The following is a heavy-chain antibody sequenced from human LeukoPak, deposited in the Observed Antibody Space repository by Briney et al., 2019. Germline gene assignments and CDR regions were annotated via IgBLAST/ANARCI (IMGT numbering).Heavy chain of an antibody. J-gene: IGHJ4*02. D-gene: IGHD2-15*01. Sequence: ASVKVSCKASGYTFTGYYIHWVRQAPGQGLEWMGWINPNSGGTNYAQTFQGRVTITRDTSISTAYMELSRLSSDDTAVYYCALCSGGSCYSFDYWGQGTLVTVSS. V-gene: IGHV1-2*02. CDR3: ALCSGGSCYSFDY. CDR1: GYTFTGYY. CDR2: INPNSGGT.